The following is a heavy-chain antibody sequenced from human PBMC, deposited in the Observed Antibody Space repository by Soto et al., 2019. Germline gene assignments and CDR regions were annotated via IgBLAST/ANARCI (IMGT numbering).Heavy chain of an antibody. CDR1: GFTFSSYS. CDR2: ISSSSSYI. Sequence: GGSLRLSCAASGFTFSSYSMNWVRQAPGKGLEWVSSISSSSSYIYYADSVKGRFTISRDNAKNSLYLQMNSLRAEDTAVYYCAREGRQLVTESKMAYYYYMDVWGKGTTVTVSS. J-gene: IGHJ6*03. CDR3: AREGRQLVTESKMAYYYYMDV. V-gene: IGHV3-21*01. D-gene: IGHD6-6*01.